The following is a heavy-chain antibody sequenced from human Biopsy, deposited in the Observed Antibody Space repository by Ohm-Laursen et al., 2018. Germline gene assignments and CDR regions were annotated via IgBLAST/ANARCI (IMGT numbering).Heavy chain of an antibody. CDR1: GDSISSYY. CDR2: VYYTGST. D-gene: IGHD3-22*01. Sequence: ETLSLTCTVSGDSISSYYWSWIRQPPGKGLEWIGYVYYTGSTDYNPSLQSRVTISVDTSKNHFSLRLRSVTPADTAIYYCARDRGYYSDRTVPGYFDLWGRGTLVTVSS. J-gene: IGHJ2*01. V-gene: IGHV4-59*01. CDR3: ARDRGYYSDRTVPGYFDL.